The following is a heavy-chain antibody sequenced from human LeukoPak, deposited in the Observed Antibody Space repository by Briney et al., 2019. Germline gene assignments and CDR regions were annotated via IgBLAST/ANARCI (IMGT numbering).Heavy chain of an antibody. CDR1: GYTLTELS. D-gene: IGHD3-10*01. V-gene: IGHV1-24*01. CDR2: FDPEDGET. J-gene: IGHJ3*02. Sequence: GASVKVSCKVSGYTLTELSMHWVRQAPGKGLERMGGFDPEDGETIYAQKFQGRVTMTEDTSTGTAYMELSSLRSEDTAVYYCATRWGMVQGDDRSRDAFDIWGQGTMVTVSS. CDR3: ATRWGMVQGDDRSRDAFDI.